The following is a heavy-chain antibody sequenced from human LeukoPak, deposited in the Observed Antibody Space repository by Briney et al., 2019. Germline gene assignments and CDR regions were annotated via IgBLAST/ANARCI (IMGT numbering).Heavy chain of an antibody. J-gene: IGHJ4*02. CDR1: GFTFSNFW. D-gene: IGHD1-1*01. Sequence: GGSLRLSCAASGFTFSNFWMSWGRQAPGKGLEWVANIKQGGSEKNYAESVRGGFTISRDNARDSLYLQMNALRADDTAVYYCGRGGNWNDFWGQGTLLIVSS. V-gene: IGHV3-7*03. CDR2: IKQGGSEK. CDR3: GRGGNWNDF.